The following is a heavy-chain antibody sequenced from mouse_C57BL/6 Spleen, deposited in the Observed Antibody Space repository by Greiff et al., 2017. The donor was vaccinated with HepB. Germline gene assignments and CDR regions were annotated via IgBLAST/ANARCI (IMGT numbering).Heavy chain of an antibody. CDR3: ARPPYGYDVGYFDY. D-gene: IGHD2-2*01. Sequence: EVQLVESGGGLVKPGGSLKLSCAASGFTFSDYGMHWVRQAPEKGLEWVAYISSGSSTIYYADTVKGRFTISRDNAKNTLFLQMTSLRSEDTAMYYCARPPYGYDVGYFDYWGQGTTLTVSS. CDR2: ISSGSSTI. V-gene: IGHV5-17*01. J-gene: IGHJ2*01. CDR1: GFTFSDYG.